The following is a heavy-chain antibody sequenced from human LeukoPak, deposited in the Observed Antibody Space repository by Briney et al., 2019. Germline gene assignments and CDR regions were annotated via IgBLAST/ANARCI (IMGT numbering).Heavy chain of an antibody. J-gene: IGHJ4*02. V-gene: IGHV1-18*01. D-gene: IGHD4-17*01. CDR3: ARGYDYGDYVGDFDY. CDR1: GYTFTSYP. CDR2: ITTYNGNT. Sequence: ASVKVSCKASGYTFTSYPISWVRQAPGQGLEWMGWITTYNGNTKYAQKLQGRVAMTTDTSTSTVYMDLRGLRSDDTAVYYCARGYDYGDYVGDFDYWGQGTLVTVSS.